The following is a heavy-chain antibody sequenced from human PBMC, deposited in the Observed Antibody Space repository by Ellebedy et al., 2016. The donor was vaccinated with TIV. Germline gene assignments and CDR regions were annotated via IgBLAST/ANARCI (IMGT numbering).Heavy chain of an antibody. CDR1: GFTFSSYA. Sequence: GESLKISCAASGFTFSSYAMSWVRQAPGKGLEWVSAISGNGGHTHYADSVKGRFTISRDNSKNTLYLQMNSLRAEDTAVYYCAATKPHLAAAGWFDPWGQGTLVTVSS. D-gene: IGHD6-13*01. J-gene: IGHJ5*02. CDR3: AATKPHLAAAGWFDP. CDR2: ISGNGGHT. V-gene: IGHV3-23*01.